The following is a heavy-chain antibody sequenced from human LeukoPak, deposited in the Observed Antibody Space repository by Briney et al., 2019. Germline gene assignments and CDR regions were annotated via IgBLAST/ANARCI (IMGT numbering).Heavy chain of an antibody. CDR2: ISSSSFKI. D-gene: IGHD6-13*01. V-gene: IGHV3-48*04. CDR1: EFTFVRYA. J-gene: IGHJ6*03. Sequence: GGSLRLSCAASEFTFVRYAMNWVRQAPGKGLEWVSYISSSSFKIGYADSVKGRFTISRDYSKNSLYLQMDSLRVEDTAVYYCVRDPSYGSSWYYYMDVWGKGTTVTVSS. CDR3: VRDPSYGSSWYYYMDV.